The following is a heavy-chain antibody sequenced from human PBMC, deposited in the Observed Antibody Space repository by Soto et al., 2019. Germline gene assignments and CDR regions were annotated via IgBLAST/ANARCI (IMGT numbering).Heavy chain of an antibody. CDR3: ASLYSSGWFDP. D-gene: IGHD6-19*01. CDR1: GGSISSYY. CDR2: IYYSGST. J-gene: IGHJ5*02. Sequence: QVQLQESGPGLVKPSETLSLTCTVSGGSISSYYWSWIRQPPGKGLEWIGYIYYSGSTNYNPSLKRRVTISVDTSKNQFALKLSSVTAADTAVYYCASLYSSGWFDPWGQGTLVTVSS. V-gene: IGHV4-59*08.